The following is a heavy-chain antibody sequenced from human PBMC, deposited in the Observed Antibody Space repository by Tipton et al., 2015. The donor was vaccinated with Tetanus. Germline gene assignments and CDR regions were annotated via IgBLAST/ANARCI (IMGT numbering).Heavy chain of an antibody. V-gene: IGHV3-53*01. Sequence: SLRLSCAASGFTVSSNYTSWVRQTPGKGLEWVSVIYSGGSTYYADSVKGRFTISRDNSKNTLYLQMNSLRAEDTAVYYCARKTFYYDSSGEEDAFDIWGQGTMVTVSS. J-gene: IGHJ3*02. CDR1: GFTVSSNY. CDR3: ARKTFYYDSSGEEDAFDI. D-gene: IGHD3-22*01. CDR2: IYSGGST.